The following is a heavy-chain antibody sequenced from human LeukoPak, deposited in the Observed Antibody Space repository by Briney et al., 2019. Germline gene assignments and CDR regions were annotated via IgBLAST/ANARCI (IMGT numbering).Heavy chain of an antibody. Sequence: PSETLSLTCTVSGGSISSSSYYWGWIRQPPGEGLEWIGSIYYSGSTYYNPSLRSRVPISVDTSKNQFSLKLSSVTAADTALFYGARRIDNSGWCVGVHHYFDYWGQGTLVTVSS. J-gene: IGHJ4*02. CDR1: GGSISSSSYY. D-gene: IGHD6-19*01. V-gene: IGHV4-39*01. CDR2: IYYSGST. CDR3: ARRIDNSGWCVGVHHYFDY.